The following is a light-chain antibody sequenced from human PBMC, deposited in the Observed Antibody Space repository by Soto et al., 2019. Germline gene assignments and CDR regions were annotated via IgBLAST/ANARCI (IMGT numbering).Light chain of an antibody. V-gene: IGLV2-14*01. Sequence: QCLLSHPASVSWSPGQLITISCTGTSSDIGESNYVSWYQQHPGRAPRLLIYEASYRPSGVSHRFSGSKFGNTASLTISGLQAEDEADYNCSSYSSGSTLYVFGTGTKVTXL. CDR2: EAS. CDR1: SSDIGESNY. J-gene: IGLJ1*01. CDR3: SSYSSGSTLYV.